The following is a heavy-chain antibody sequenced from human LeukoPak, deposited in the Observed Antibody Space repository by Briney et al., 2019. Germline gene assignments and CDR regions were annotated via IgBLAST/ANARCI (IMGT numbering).Heavy chain of an antibody. V-gene: IGHV4-39*01. D-gene: IGHD3-16*02. CDR3: ARGNYDYVWGNYRPGGSSWFDP. J-gene: IGHJ5*02. Sequence: PSETLSLTCTVSGGSISSSSYYWGWIRQPPGKGLEWIGSIYYSGSTYYNPSLKSRVTISVDTSKNQFSLKLSSVTAADTAVYYCARGNYDYVWGNYRPGGSSWFDPWGQGTLVTVSS. CDR2: IYYSGST. CDR1: GGSISSSSYY.